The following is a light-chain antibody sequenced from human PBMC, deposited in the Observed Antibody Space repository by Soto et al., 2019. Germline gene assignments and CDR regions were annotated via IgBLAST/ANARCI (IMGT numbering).Light chain of an antibody. Sequence: QSVLTQPASVSGSPGQSITISCTGTSSDVGGYNYVSWYQHHPGKAPKLMISEVSNRPSGVSNRFSGSKSGNTASLTISGLQAEDEADYYCISYTSSSSYWVSGGGTKLTVL. V-gene: IGLV2-14*01. CDR1: SSDVGGYNY. CDR2: EVS. CDR3: ISYTSSSSYWV. J-gene: IGLJ3*02.